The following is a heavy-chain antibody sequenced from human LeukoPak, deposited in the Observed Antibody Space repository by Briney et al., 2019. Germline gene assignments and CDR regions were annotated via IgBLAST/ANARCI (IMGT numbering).Heavy chain of an antibody. Sequence: ASVKASXKASGYTFTGYYMHWVRQAPGQGLEWMGWINPNSGGTNYAQKFQGRVTMTRDTSISTAYMELSRLRSDDTAVYYCARGGTYYYDSSGYPSGFDYWGQGTLVTVSS. J-gene: IGHJ4*02. V-gene: IGHV1-2*02. CDR1: GYTFTGYY. CDR3: ARGGTYYYDSSGYPSGFDY. D-gene: IGHD3-22*01. CDR2: INPNSGGT.